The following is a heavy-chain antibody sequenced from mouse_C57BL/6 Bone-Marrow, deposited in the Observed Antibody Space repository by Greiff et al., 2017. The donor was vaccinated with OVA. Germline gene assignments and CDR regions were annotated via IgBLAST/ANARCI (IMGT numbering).Heavy chain of an antibody. V-gene: IGHV5-4*03. Sequence: EVKLVESGGGLVKPGGSLKLSCAASGFTFSIYAMSWVRQTPEKRLEWVATISDGGSYTYYPDNVKGRFTISRDNAKNNLYLQMSHLKSEDTAMYYCARQSYSNYVPYFDYWGQGTTLTVSS. CDR2: ISDGGSYT. CDR3: ARQSYSNYVPYFDY. CDR1: GFTFSIYA. D-gene: IGHD2-5*01. J-gene: IGHJ2*01.